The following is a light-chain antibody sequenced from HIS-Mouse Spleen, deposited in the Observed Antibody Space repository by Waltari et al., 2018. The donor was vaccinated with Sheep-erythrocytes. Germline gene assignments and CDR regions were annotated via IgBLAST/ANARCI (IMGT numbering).Light chain of an antibody. CDR1: QSLVHSDGNTY. CDR2: KVS. J-gene: IGKJ2*01. V-gene: IGKV2-30*02. CDR3: MQGT. Sequence: TQSPLSLPVTLGQPASISCRSSQSLVHSDGNTYLNWFQQRPGQSPRRLIYKVSNRDSGVPDRFSGSGSGTDFTLKISRVEAEDVGVYYCMQGTFGQGTKLEIK.